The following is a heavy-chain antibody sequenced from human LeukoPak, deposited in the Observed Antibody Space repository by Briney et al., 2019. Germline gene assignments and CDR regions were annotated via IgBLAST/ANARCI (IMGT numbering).Heavy chain of an antibody. V-gene: IGHV3-30*02. Sequence: PGGSLRLSCAASGFTFSSYGMHWVRQAPGKGLEWVSFIRDAGNNIYYADSVKGRFTISRDNSKNTLYLQMNSLRAEDTAVYHCAKEGLPYCGGDCFSDYWGQGTLVTVSS. D-gene: IGHD2-21*02. CDR2: IRDAGNNI. CDR1: GFTFSSYG. CDR3: AKEGLPYCGGDCFSDY. J-gene: IGHJ4*02.